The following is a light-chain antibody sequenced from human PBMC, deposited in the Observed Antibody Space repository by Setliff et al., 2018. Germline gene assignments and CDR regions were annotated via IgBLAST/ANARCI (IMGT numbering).Light chain of an antibody. V-gene: IGLV2-14*01. Sequence: QSALTQPASVSGSPGQSITISCAGTSSDVGAYSHVSWYRQYPGKAPKLMISEVSNRPSGVSYRFSGSKSGNTASLTISGLQAEDEADYYCMSYTTIRTYVFGTGTKVTVL. CDR3: MSYTTIRTYV. J-gene: IGLJ1*01. CDR1: SSDVGAYSH. CDR2: EVS.